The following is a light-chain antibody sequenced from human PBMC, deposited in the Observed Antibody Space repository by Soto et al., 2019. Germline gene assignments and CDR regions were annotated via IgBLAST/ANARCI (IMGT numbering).Light chain of an antibody. Sequence: EIVMTQSPATLSVSPGESATLSCRASQSVNTNLAWYPQKPGRAPRLLIHGASTRATGIPARFSGSGSGTEFTLNISSLQSEDFAVYYCQQYHNWPPHTFGQGTKLEIK. V-gene: IGKV3-15*01. CDR2: GAS. CDR3: QQYHNWPPHT. CDR1: QSVNTN. J-gene: IGKJ2*01.